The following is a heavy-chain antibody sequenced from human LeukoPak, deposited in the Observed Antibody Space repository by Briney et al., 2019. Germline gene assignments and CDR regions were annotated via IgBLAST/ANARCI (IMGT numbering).Heavy chain of an antibody. J-gene: IGHJ6*02. CDR2: IIPIFGTA. V-gene: IGHV1-69*06. D-gene: IGHD3-10*01. CDR3: ARGSMRFGELSISYYYYYGMDV. Sequence: ASVKVSCKASGGTFSSYAISWVRQAPGQGLEWMGGIIPIFGTANCAQKFQGRVTITADKSTSTAYMELSSLRSEDTAVYYCARGSMRFGELSISYYYYYGMDVWGQGTTVTVSS. CDR1: GGTFSSYA.